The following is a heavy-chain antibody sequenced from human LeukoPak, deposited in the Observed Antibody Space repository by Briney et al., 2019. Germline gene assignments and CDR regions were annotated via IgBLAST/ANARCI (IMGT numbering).Heavy chain of an antibody. V-gene: IGHV4-34*01. CDR2: INHSGST. Sequence: SETLSLTCAVYGGSFSGYYWSWIRQPPGKGLEWIGEINHSGSTNYNPSLKSRVTTSVDTPKNQFSLKLSSVTAADTAVYYCARGLVRGVILNWFDPWGQGTLVTVSS. J-gene: IGHJ5*02. CDR3: ARGLVRGVILNWFDP. D-gene: IGHD3-10*01. CDR1: GGSFSGYY.